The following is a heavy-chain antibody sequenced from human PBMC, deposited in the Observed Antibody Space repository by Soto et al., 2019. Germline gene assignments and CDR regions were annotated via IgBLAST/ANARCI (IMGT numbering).Heavy chain of an antibody. D-gene: IGHD5-12*01. J-gene: IGHJ6*02. CDR2: IIPIFGTA. CDR1: GGTFSSYT. Sequence: SVKVSCKASGGTFSSYTISWVRQAPGQGLEWMGGIIPIFGTANYAQKFQGRVTITADKSTSTAYMELSSLRSEDTAVYYCARSPRYSGYTFQPYYYGMDVWGQGTTVTVSS. CDR3: ARSPRYSGYTFQPYYYGMDV. V-gene: IGHV1-69*06.